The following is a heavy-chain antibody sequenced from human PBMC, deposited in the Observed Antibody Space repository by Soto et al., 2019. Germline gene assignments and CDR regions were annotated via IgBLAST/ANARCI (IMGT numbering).Heavy chain of an antibody. CDR2: MNPNSGNT. Sequence: ASVKVSCKASGGTFSSYAISWVRQAPGQGLEWMGWMNPNSGNTGYAQKFQGRVTMTRNTSISTAYMELSSLRSEDTAVYYCARYAAAAGRSNWFDPWGQGTLVTVSS. V-gene: IGHV1-8*02. D-gene: IGHD6-13*01. CDR1: GGTFSSYA. J-gene: IGHJ5*02. CDR3: ARYAAAAGRSNWFDP.